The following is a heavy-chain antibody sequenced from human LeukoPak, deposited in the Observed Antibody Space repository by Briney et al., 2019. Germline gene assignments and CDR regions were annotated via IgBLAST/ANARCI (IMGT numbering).Heavy chain of an antibody. CDR3: AKGASRDGGVSGA. J-gene: IGHJ5*02. CDR2: ISWNSGSI. V-gene: IGHV3-9*01. D-gene: IGHD2-8*02. Sequence: PGGSLRLSCAASGFTFDDYAMRWVRQASGKGLEWVAGISWNSGSIGYADSVRGRFTISRDNAKNSLYLQMNSLRAEDTALYYCAKGASRDGGVSGAWGQGTLVTVSS. CDR1: GFTFDDYA.